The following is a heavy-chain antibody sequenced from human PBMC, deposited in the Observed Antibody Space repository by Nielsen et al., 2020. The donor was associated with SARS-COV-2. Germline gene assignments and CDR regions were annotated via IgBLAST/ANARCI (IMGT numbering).Heavy chain of an antibody. D-gene: IGHD6-6*01. CDR3: ARGRGIAARRPPMGGYYMDV. J-gene: IGHJ6*03. CDR2: IYHSGST. V-gene: IGHV4-30-2*01. CDR1: GGSISSGGYS. Sequence: SETLSLTCAVSGGSISSGGYSWSWIRQPPGKGLEWIGYIYHSGSTYYNPSLKSRVTISVDRSKNQFSLKLSSVTAADTAVYYCARGRGIAARRPPMGGYYMDVWGKGTTVTVSS.